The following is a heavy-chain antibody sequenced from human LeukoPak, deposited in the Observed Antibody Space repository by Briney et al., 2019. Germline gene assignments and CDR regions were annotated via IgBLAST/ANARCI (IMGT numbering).Heavy chain of an antibody. D-gene: IGHD4/OR15-4a*01. CDR3: AKDRLTIDAFDI. V-gene: IGHV3-23*05. J-gene: IGHJ3*02. Sequence: GGSLRLSCAASGFTFSGYAMSWVRQAPGKGLEWVSALDIGGSSTYYADSVKGRSTISRDNSKSTLYLQMNSLRAEDTALYYCAKDRLTIDAFDIWGQGTMVTVSS. CDR1: GFTFSGYA. CDR2: LDIGGSST.